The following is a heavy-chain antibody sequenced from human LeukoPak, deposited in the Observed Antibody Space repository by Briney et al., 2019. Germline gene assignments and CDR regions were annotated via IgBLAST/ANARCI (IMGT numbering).Heavy chain of an antibody. J-gene: IGHJ4*02. CDR3: ARDSGYTYGPPSYYFDY. Sequence: DPGGSLRLSCAASGFTFSSYGMHWVRQAPGKGLEWVAVIWYDGSNKYYADSVKGRFTISRDKSKNTLYLQMNSLRAEDTAVYYCARDSGYTYGPPSYYFDYWGQGTLVTVSS. CDR2: IWYDGSNK. D-gene: IGHD5-18*01. CDR1: GFTFSSYG. V-gene: IGHV3-33*01.